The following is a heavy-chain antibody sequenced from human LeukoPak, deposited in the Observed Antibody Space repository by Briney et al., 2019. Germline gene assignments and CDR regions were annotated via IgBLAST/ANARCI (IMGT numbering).Heavy chain of an antibody. V-gene: IGHV4-34*01. Sequence: SETLSLTCAVYGGSFSGYYWSWIRQPPGKGLEWIGEINHSGSTNYNPSLKSRVTISVDTSKSQFSLKLSSVTAADTGVYYCARCFFAAAGTSFDYWGQGTLVTVSS. CDR3: ARCFFAAAGTSFDY. CDR1: GGSFSGYY. J-gene: IGHJ4*02. D-gene: IGHD6-13*01. CDR2: INHSGST.